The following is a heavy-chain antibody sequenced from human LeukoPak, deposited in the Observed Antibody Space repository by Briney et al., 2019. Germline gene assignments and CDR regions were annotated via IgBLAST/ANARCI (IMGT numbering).Heavy chain of an antibody. D-gene: IGHD1-26*01. CDR1: GYSFTSYW. J-gene: IGHJ3*01. CDR3: ARPRSYQSLRVGGFDF. Sequence: GASLKISCQGSGYSFTSYWIGWVRQLPGKGLEWMGIIYPRDSDTRYSPSFQGQVTISADKSINTAYLQWSSLKASDTAMYFCARPRSYQSLRVGGFDFWGEGTMVAVSS. CDR2: IYPRDSDT. V-gene: IGHV5-51*01.